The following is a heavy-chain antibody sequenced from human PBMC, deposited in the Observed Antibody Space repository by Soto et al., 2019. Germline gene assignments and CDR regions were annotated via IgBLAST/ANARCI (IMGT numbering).Heavy chain of an antibody. Sequence: GGSLRLSCTTSGFSFGDYAMTWVRQAPGKGLEWVGFIRNPGYGGTTEYATSVKGRFIISRDDSMSSAYLQLNSLKVDDSAVYYCVRGSFGYYGPWGQGTLVTVSS. D-gene: IGHD3-3*01. V-gene: IGHV3-49*04. J-gene: IGHJ5*02. CDR2: IRNPGYGGTT. CDR3: VRGSFGYYGP. CDR1: GFSFGDYA.